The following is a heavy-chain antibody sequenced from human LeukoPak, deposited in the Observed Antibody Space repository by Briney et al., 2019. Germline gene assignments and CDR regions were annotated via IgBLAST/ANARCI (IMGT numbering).Heavy chain of an antibody. V-gene: IGHV1-2*02. CDR1: GYRFTVDY. Sequence: ASVKVSCTASGYRFTVDYMDWVRQGPGQGLEWMGWINPNSGGTSYAQKFQGRVTMTRDTSITTAYMELSRLRSDDTAVYYFVPSSGDGRFYFDYWGQGTLVTVSS. D-gene: IGHD2-21*01. CDR2: INPNSGGT. CDR3: VPSSGDGRFYFDY. J-gene: IGHJ4*02.